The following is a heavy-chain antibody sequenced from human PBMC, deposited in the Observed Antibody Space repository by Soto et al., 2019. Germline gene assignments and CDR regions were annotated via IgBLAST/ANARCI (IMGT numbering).Heavy chain of an antibody. CDR3: AGEKVGTTGIDV. CDR1: GYTFTGYD. Sequence: QAQLVQSGAEVKKPGASVKVSCKASGYTFTGYDINWVRQATGQGLEWMGWMNPNSGNTGYAQNFQGRVTMTRDNSIPTAYMELTSLRDDDSAVYYCAGEKVGTTGIDVWGQGTLVTVSS. V-gene: IGHV1-8*01. J-gene: IGHJ4*02. D-gene: IGHD1-26*01. CDR2: MNPNSGNT.